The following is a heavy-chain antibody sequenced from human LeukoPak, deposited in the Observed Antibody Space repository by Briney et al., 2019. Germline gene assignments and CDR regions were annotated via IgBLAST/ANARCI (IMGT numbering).Heavy chain of an antibody. Sequence: SETLSLTCTVSGGSISSSSYYWGWIRQPPGKGLEWIGSIYYSGSTYYNPSLKSRVTISVDTSKNQFSLKLSSVTAADTAVYYCARHFIGDNYLSLGTNWFDPWGQGTLVTVSS. CDR1: GGSISSSSYY. J-gene: IGHJ5*02. D-gene: IGHD2/OR15-2a*01. CDR2: IYYSGST. CDR3: ARHFIGDNYLSLGTNWFDP. V-gene: IGHV4-39*01.